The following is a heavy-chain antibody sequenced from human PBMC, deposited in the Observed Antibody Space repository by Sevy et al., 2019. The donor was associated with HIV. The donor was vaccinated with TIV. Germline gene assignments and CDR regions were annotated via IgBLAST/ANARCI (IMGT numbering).Heavy chain of an antibody. J-gene: IGHJ4*02. D-gene: IGHD3-3*02. Sequence: SETLSLTCTVSGGSISSYYWSWIRQPPGKGLEWIGYIFYSGSTNYNPSLKSRVTISLDTSKNQFSLKLRAVTAADTAVYYWTWGNIRDADKRWGQGTLVTVSS. V-gene: IGHV4-59*12. CDR2: IFYSGST. CDR3: TWGNIRDADKR. CDR1: GGSISSYY.